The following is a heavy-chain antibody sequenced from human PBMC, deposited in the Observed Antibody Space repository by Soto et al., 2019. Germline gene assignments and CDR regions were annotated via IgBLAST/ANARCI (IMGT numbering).Heavy chain of an antibody. V-gene: IGHV5-51*01. CDR1: GYDFNTNW. J-gene: IGHJ3*02. D-gene: IGHD2-15*01. Sequence: GESLKISCRGSGYDFNTNWFGWLRQMPGKGLEWVGIIYPGNSNTMYSPSFQGQVTISADTALSTTYLQWDTLKPSDTAIYFCASDSHCDGGNCPMGGFDMWGQGTMVTVSS. CDR3: ASDSHCDGGNCPMGGFDM. CDR2: IYPGNSNT.